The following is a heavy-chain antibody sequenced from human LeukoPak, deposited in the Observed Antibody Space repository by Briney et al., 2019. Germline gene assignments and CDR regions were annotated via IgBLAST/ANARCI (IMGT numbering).Heavy chain of an antibody. V-gene: IGHV4-59*01. CDR2: IYYTGST. Sequence: SETLSLTCTVSGGSITDDYWNWIRQPPGKGLEWIGYIYYTGSTNYNPSLKSRATISLDTSENHFPLNLSSVTAADTAVYYCARDDTKGYTGTYGTFDIWGQGTMVTVSS. CDR1: GGSITDDY. J-gene: IGHJ3*02. D-gene: IGHD1-26*01. CDR3: ARDDTKGYTGTYGTFDI.